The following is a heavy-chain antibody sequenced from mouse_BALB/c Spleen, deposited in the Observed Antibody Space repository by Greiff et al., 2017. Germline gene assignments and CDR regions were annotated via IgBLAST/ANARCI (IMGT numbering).Heavy chain of an antibody. CDR1: GFTFSSFG. D-gene: IGHD2-4*01. CDR3: ARRGNYDYYYAMDY. J-gene: IGHJ4*01. Sequence: EVNVVESGGGLVQPGGSRKLSCAASGFTFSSFGMHWVRQAPEKGLEWVAYISSGSSTIYYADTVKGRFTISRDNPKNTLFLQMTSLRSEDTAMYYCARRGNYDYYYAMDYWGQGTSVTVSS. V-gene: IGHV5-17*02. CDR2: ISSGSSTI.